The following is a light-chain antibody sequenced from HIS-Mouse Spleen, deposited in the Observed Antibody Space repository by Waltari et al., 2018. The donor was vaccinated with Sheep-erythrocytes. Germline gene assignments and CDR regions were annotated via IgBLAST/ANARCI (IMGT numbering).Light chain of an antibody. CDR1: SRDVGGYNY. V-gene: IGLV2-11*01. J-gene: IGLJ1*01. CDR2: DVS. CDR3: CSYAGSYNHV. Sequence: QSALTQPRSVSGSPGQSVTISCTGTSRDVGGYNYASWSQQHPGKAPKLMIYDVSKRPSGVPDRFSGSKSGNTASLTISGLQAEDEADYYCCSYAGSYNHVFATGTKVTVL.